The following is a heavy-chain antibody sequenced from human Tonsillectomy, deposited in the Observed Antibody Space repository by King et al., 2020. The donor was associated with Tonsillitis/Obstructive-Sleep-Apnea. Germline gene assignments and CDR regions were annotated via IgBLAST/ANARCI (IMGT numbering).Heavy chain of an antibody. Sequence: VQLVESGGGVVQPGRSLRLSCAASGFTFSSYAMHWVRQAPGKGLEWVAVISYDGSNKYYADSVKGRFTISRDNSKNTLYLQMNSLRAEDTAVYYCAGDSRKRPYGGGDCYPDYWGQGTLVTVSS. J-gene: IGHJ4*02. V-gene: IGHV3-30*01. CDR3: AGDSRKRPYGGGDCYPDY. CDR1: GFTFSSYA. D-gene: IGHD2-21*01. CDR2: ISYDGSNK.